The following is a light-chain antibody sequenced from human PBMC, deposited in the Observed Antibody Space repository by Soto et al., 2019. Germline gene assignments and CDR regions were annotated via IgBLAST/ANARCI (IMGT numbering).Light chain of an antibody. J-gene: IGKJ5*01. CDR2: GAS. V-gene: IGKV3-20*01. CDR1: QSVSSSY. CDR3: QQHGISHIT. Sequence: EIVMTQSPGTLSLSPGERATLSCRASQSVSSSYLAWYQQKPGQAPRLLIYGASSRATGVPDRFSGSGSGTDFTLTITRLEPNDSAVYYCQQHGISHITFGQGTRLEIK.